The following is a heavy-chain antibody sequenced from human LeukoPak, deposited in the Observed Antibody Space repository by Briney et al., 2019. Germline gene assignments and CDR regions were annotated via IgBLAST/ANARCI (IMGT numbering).Heavy chain of an antibody. V-gene: IGHV3-21*01. CDR1: GFTFSSYS. CDR3: ARDPTSGRDYYYYGMDV. Sequence: GGSLRLSCAASGFTFSSYSMNWVRQAPGKGLEWVSSISSSSSFIYYADAVKVRFTISRDNAKNSLYLQMNSLRAEDAAVYYCARDPTSGRDYYYYGMDVWGQGTTVTVSS. CDR2: ISSSSSFI. J-gene: IGHJ6*02. D-gene: IGHD1-26*01.